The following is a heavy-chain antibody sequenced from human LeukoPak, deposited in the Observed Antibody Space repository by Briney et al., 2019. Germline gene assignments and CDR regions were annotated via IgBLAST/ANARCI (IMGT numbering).Heavy chain of an antibody. V-gene: IGHV3-30*02. J-gene: IGHJ4*02. Sequence: PGGSLRLSCAASGFTFSSYGMHWVRQAPGKGLEWVAFIRYDGSNKYYADSVKGRFTISRDNSKNTLYLQMNSLRAEGTAVYYCAKVLLFGIAAAGPRDYWGQGTLVTVSS. D-gene: IGHD6-13*01. CDR3: AKVLLFGIAAAGPRDY. CDR1: GFTFSSYG. CDR2: IRYDGSNK.